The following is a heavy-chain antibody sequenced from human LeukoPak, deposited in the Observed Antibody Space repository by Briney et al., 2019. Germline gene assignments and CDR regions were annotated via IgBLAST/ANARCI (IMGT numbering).Heavy chain of an antibody. Sequence: GGSLRPSCAASGFTFTNYWMHWVRQAPGMGLVWVSRLPPDELGIIYADSVKGRFTVSRDNAKNTVYLQMNNLRVDDTAMYYCVGTIASRGSEYWGQGALVTVSS. CDR2: LPPDELGI. CDR1: GFTFTNYW. CDR3: VGTIASRGSEY. D-gene: IGHD6-6*01. J-gene: IGHJ4*02. V-gene: IGHV3-74*01.